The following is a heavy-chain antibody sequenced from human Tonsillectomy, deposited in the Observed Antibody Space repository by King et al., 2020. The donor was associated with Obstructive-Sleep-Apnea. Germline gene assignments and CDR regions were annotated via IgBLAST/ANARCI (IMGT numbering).Heavy chain of an antibody. V-gene: IGHV4-59*01. Sequence: QLQESGPGLVKPSETLSLTCTVSGGSISSYYWSWIRQPPGKGLGWIGYIYYSGSTNYNPSLKSRVTISVYTSKNQFSLKLGSVTAADTAVYYCASDGPPPYDYVWGSYRPHGMDVWGQGTTVTVSS. CDR2: IYYSGST. CDR1: GGSISSYY. D-gene: IGHD3-16*02. CDR3: ASDGPPPYDYVWGSYRPHGMDV. J-gene: IGHJ6*02.